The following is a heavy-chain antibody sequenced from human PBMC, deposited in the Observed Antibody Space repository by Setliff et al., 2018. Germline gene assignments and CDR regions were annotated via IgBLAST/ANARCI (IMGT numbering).Heavy chain of an antibody. D-gene: IGHD3-22*01. CDR2: IRFDGTNK. V-gene: IGHV3-30*02. CDR3: DRGNFYYFDRTGRGSNSFDP. CDR1: GFAFSSYG. Sequence: PGGSLRLSCAASGFAFSSYGMHWVRQAPGKGLEWVAFIRFDGTNKYYADSVKGRFTISRDNSTNSLYLQMNSLRAEDTAVYYCDRGNFYYFDRTGRGSNSFDPWGQGTLVTVSS. J-gene: IGHJ5*02.